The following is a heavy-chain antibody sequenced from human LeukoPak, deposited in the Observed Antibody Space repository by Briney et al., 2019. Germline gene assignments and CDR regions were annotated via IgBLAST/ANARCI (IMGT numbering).Heavy chain of an antibody. CDR2: IYHGGST. D-gene: IGHD3-22*01. J-gene: IGHJ4*02. Sequence: SETLSLTCTVSGYSISSGYYWGWIRQSPGKGLEWIGSIYHGGSTYYNPSLRSRVIVSVDTSKNHFSLKLSSVTAADTAVYYCAREYYYDSSGPRTGDYWGQGTLVTVSS. CDR1: GYSISSGYY. V-gene: IGHV4-38-2*02. CDR3: AREYYYDSSGPRTGDY.